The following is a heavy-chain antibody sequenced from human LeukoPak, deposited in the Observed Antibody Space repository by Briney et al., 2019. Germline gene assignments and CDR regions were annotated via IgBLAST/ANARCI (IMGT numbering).Heavy chain of an antibody. CDR1: GFTFSGYY. D-gene: IGHD4-17*01. CDR3: TREPSYGDFAFDI. J-gene: IGHJ3*02. CDR2: ISNSGSTI. V-gene: IGHV3-11*01. Sequence: GGSLRLSCAASGFTFSGYYMSWIRQAPGKGLEWVSYISNSGSTIYYADSVKGRFTISRDNAKNSLYLQMNSLRAGDTAVYYCTREPSYGDFAFDIWGQGTMVTVSS.